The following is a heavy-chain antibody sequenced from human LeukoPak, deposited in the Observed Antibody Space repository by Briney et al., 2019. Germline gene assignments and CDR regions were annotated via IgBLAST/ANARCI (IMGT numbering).Heavy chain of an antibody. CDR2: INCNSGDA. J-gene: IGHJ6*03. V-gene: IGHV1-2*02. Sequence: HRASVQVSCKASRYTFTEHYIYWLRQAPGQGLEWVGRINCNSGDATSAQKFQGRVTMTRDTSVSTAYMDLSSVTADDTAVYFCARSAGHCSSGVCFTDYYMDVWGRGTMVTVSS. CDR3: ARSAGHCSSGVCFTDYYMDV. CDR1: RYTFTEHY. D-gene: IGHD2-8*01.